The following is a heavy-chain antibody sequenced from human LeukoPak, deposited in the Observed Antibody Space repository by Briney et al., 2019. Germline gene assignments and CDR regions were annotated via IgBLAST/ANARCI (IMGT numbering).Heavy chain of an antibody. Sequence: PGGSLRLSCAASGFTFSSYGMHWVRQAPGKGLEWVAVIWYGGSNKYYADSVKGRFTISRDNSKNTLYLQMNSLRAEDTAVYYCAKEIVVVPAAIVAQRPHYYYYYMDVWGKGTTVTVSS. CDR1: GFTFSSYG. CDR2: IWYGGSNK. V-gene: IGHV3-33*06. CDR3: AKEIVVVPAAIVAQRPHYYYYYMDV. J-gene: IGHJ6*03. D-gene: IGHD2-2*01.